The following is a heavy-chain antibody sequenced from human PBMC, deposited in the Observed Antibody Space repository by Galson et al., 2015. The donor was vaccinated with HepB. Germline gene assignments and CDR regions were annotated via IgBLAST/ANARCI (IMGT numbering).Heavy chain of an antibody. CDR1: GFTFSSYW. Sequence: SLRLSCAASGFTFSSYWMHWVRQAPGKGLVWVSRINSDGSSTSYADSVKGRFTISRDNAKNTLYLQMNSLRAEDTAVYYCARGGSGATGFDYWGQGTLVTVSS. CDR2: INSDGSST. CDR3: ARGGSGATGFDY. V-gene: IGHV3-74*01. D-gene: IGHD1-26*01. J-gene: IGHJ4*02.